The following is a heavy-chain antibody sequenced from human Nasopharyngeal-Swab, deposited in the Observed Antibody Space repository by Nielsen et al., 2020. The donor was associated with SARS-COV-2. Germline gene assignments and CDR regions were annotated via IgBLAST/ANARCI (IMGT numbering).Heavy chain of an antibody. J-gene: IGHJ4*02. D-gene: IGHD1-26*01. V-gene: IGHV4-34*01. CDR2: INHSGST. Sequence: SETLSLTCAVYGGSFSGYYWSWIRQPPGKGLEWIGEINHSGSTNYNPSIKSRVTISVDTTKNQFSLKLSSVTAADTAAYYCAHYSSGSLSSPRGRGYFDYWGQGTLVTVSS. CDR1: GGSFSGYY. CDR3: AHYSSGSLSSPRGRGYFDY.